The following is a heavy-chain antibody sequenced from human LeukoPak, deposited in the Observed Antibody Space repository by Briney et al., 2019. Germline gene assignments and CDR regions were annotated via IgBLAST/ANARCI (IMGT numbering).Heavy chain of an antibody. Sequence: PGGSLRLSCAASGFTFSSYAMGWVRQAPGKGLEWVSAISGSGGSTYYADSVKGRFTISRDNSKNTLYLQMNSLRAEDTAVYYCAKTGYSSGWYRRGYYFDYWGQGTLVTVSS. J-gene: IGHJ4*02. CDR3: AKTGYSSGWYRRGYYFDY. CDR1: GFTFSSYA. V-gene: IGHV3-23*01. D-gene: IGHD6-19*01. CDR2: ISGSGGST.